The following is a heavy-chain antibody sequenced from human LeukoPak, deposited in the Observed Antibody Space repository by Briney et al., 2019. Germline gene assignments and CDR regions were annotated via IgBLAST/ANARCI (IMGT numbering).Heavy chain of an antibody. D-gene: IGHD3-9*01. Sequence: GGSLRLSCAAPGFTLSNDWMSWVRQAPGKGLEWVGRIKSKTDGRTTDYAAPVKGRFTISRDDSKNTLYLQMNSLKTEDTAVYYCTTDLVRYYEILTGYNPDAFDIWGQGTMVTVSS. CDR2: IKSKTDGRTT. CDR3: TTDLVRYYEILTGYNPDAFDI. J-gene: IGHJ3*02. V-gene: IGHV3-15*01. CDR1: GFTLSNDW.